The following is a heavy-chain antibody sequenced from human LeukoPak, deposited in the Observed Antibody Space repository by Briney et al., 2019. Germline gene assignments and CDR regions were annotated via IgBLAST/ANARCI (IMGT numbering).Heavy chain of an antibody. D-gene: IGHD2-15*01. CDR2: MSYDGTNK. CDR3: AKRGYCSGGRCYSFHFDY. CDR1: GFTFSSHG. V-gene: IGHV3-30*18. J-gene: IGHJ4*02. Sequence: AGGSLRLSWAASGFTFSSHGMHWVRQAPGKGLEWVALMSYDGTNKAYADSVKGRFTISRDNSRNTLYLEMNNPRAEDTAVYYCAKRGYCSGGRCYSFHFDYWGQGTLVTVSS.